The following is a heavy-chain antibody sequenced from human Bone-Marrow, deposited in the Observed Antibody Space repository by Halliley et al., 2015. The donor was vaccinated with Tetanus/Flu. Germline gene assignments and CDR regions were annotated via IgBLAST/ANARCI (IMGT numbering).Heavy chain of an antibody. CDR3: AGHQELRDPIDS. V-gene: IGHV5-51*01. CDR2: IYPDDSDT. Sequence: QLVQSGAEVKKPGESLKISCKDSGDSFTNYWIDWVRQMPGKGLEWMGSIYPDDSDTRYRPSFQGHVTISADKSIGTAYLEWSSLKASDSAMYFCAGHQELRDPIDSWGQGTLVTVSS. CDR1: GDSFTNYW. D-gene: IGHD1-7*01. J-gene: IGHJ5*01.